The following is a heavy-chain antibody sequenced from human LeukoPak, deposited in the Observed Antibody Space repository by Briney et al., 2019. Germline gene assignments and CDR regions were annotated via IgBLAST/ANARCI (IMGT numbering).Heavy chain of an antibody. CDR3: ARGLVGASLDY. V-gene: IGHV1-46*01. Sequence: ASVKVSCKASGYTFSTYYIYWVRQAPGQGLEWMGIINPSGGSPSYAQKFQGRVTMTRDTSTSTVYMDLSSLRSEDTAVYYCARGLVGASLDYWGQGTLVTVSS. D-gene: IGHD1-26*01. CDR1: GYTFSTYY. CDR2: INPSGGSP. J-gene: IGHJ4*02.